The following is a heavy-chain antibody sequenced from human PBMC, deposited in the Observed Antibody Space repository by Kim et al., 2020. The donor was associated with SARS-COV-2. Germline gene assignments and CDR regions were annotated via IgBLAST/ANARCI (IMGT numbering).Heavy chain of an antibody. Sequence: GGSLRLSCAASGFTFSSYEMNWVRQAPGKGLEWVSYISSSGSTIYYADSVKGRFTISRDNAKNSLYLQMNSLRAEDTAVYYCAREYYDFWSGYDRTPLCFDYWGQGTLVTVSS. V-gene: IGHV3-48*03. CDR1: GFTFSSYE. CDR2: ISSSGSTI. CDR3: AREYYDFWSGYDRTPLCFDY. J-gene: IGHJ4*02. D-gene: IGHD3-3*01.